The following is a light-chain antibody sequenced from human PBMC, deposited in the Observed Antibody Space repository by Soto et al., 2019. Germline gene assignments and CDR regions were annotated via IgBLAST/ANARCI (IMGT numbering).Light chain of an antibody. CDR3: QQYGSSPLT. Sequence: EMVLTQSPGTLSLSPGGRATLPCRSSQSVSSSYLAWYQQKPGQAPRLLIYGASSRATGIPDRFSGSGSGTDFTLTISRLEPEDFAVYYCQQYGSSPLTFGGGTKVDI. J-gene: IGKJ4*01. CDR2: GAS. V-gene: IGKV3-20*01. CDR1: QSVSSSY.